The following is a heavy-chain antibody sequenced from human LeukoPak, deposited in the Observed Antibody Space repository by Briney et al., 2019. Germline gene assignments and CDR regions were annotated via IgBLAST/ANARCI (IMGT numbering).Heavy chain of an antibody. D-gene: IGHD2-15*01. CDR1: GFTFSSNA. J-gene: IGHJ6*02. CDR3: AKYLYSVSYYGMDV. Sequence: PGGSLRLSCSASGFTFSSNAMSWVRQAPGKGLEWVSAVSGSGGSTYYADSVKGRFTISRENSKNTLYLQMNSLRAEDTALYYCAKYLYSVSYYGMDVWGQGTTVTVSS. CDR2: VSGSGGST. V-gene: IGHV3-23*01.